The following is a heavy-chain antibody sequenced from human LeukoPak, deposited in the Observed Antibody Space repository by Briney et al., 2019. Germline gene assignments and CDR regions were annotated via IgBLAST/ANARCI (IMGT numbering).Heavy chain of an antibody. CDR2: IYTSGST. Sequence: SETLSLTCTVSGGSISSYYWSWIRQPAGKGLEWIGRIYTSGSTNYNPSLKSRVTMSVDTSKNQFSLKLSSVTAADTAVYYCARSASLFPYYYYYMDVWGKGTTVTISS. CDR3: ARSASLFPYYYYYMDV. D-gene: IGHD3-16*02. J-gene: IGHJ6*03. CDR1: GGSISSYY. V-gene: IGHV4-4*07.